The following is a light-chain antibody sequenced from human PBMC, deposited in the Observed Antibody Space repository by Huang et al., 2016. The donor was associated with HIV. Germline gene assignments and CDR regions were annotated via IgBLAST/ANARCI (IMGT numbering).Light chain of an antibody. Sequence: EIVLTQSPGTLSLSPGERATLSCRASQSVSSSYLAWYRQRPGQPPRLVIYGTSNRATGIPDRFSGSGSGTDFTLTISRLEPEDFAVYYCQQYGSSYTFGQGTKLEIK. CDR1: QSVSSSY. CDR2: GTS. V-gene: IGKV3-20*01. J-gene: IGKJ2*01. CDR3: QQYGSSYT.